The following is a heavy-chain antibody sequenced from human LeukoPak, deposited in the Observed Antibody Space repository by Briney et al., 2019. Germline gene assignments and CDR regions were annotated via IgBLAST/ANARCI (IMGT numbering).Heavy chain of an antibody. CDR3: AKDLVAARLDYWFDP. CDR1: GFTFSSYG. V-gene: IGHV3-30*02. Sequence: GGSLRLSCAASGFTFSSYGMHLVRQAPGKGLEWVAFIRYDGNNKYYADSVKGRFTISRDNSKNTLYLQMNSLRAEDTAVYYCAKDLVAARLDYWFDPWGQGTLVTVSS. J-gene: IGHJ5*02. D-gene: IGHD6-6*01. CDR2: IRYDGNNK.